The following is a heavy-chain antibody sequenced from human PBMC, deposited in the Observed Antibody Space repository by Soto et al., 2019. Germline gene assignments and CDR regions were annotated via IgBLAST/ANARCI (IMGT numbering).Heavy chain of an antibody. CDR3: ARAVAVPADFDY. CDR1: GYTFTGYA. J-gene: IGHJ4*02. D-gene: IGHD6-19*01. V-gene: IGHV1-3*01. CDR2: INAGNGNT. Sequence: GASVKVSCKASGYTFTGYAMHWVRQAPGQRLEWMGWINAGNGNTKYSQKFQGRVTITRDTSASTDYMELSSLRSEDTAVYYCARAVAVPADFDYWGQGTLVTVSS.